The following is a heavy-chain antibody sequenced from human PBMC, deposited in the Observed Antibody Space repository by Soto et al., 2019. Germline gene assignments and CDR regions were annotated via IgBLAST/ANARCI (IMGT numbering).Heavy chain of an antibody. CDR1: GFTFINYD. Sequence: WGSLRLSCAASGFTFINYDMHFFRQAPLECLEWVSGIGAASDTYYPVSVQGRFTVSRDNAKKSLYLQMNSLRAGDTAVYYCARGVLGPGDYYYGMDVWGQGTTVTVSS. V-gene: IGHV3-13*01. CDR2: IGAASDT. CDR3: ARGVLGPGDYYYGMDV. D-gene: IGHD7-27*01. J-gene: IGHJ6*02.